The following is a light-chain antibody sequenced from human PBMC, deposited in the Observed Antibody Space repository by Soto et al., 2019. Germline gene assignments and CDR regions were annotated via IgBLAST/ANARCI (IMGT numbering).Light chain of an antibody. V-gene: IGLV2-14*01. Sequence: QAVVTQPASVSGSPGQTITISCTGTSSDVGGYAYVSWYQQYPGKVPKLVVSEVSNRPSGVSHRFSDSRSGNTASLTISGLQAEDEADYHCSSYTSRTTPVFSGGTKLTVL. CDR3: SSYTSRTTPV. J-gene: IGLJ2*01. CDR1: SSDVGGYAY. CDR2: EVS.